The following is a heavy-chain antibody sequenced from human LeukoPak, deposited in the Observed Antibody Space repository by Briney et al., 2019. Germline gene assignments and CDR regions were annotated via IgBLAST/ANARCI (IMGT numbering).Heavy chain of an antibody. CDR1: GYTFTSYG. J-gene: IGHJ3*02. D-gene: IGHD5-18*01. Sequence: ASVKVSCKASGYTFTSYGISWVRQAPGQGLEWMGWINPNSGGTNYAQKFQGRVIMTRDTSISTAYMELSSLRSDDTAVYYCARGGAYSYGSGAFDIWGQGTMVTVSS. CDR2: INPNSGGT. CDR3: ARGGAYSYGSGAFDI. V-gene: IGHV1-2*02.